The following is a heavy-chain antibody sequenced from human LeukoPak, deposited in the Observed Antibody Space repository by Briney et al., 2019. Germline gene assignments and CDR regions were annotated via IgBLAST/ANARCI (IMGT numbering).Heavy chain of an antibody. D-gene: IGHD2-21*01. CDR2: IYYSGST. CDR3: ARADISGFYYGMDV. Sequence: SETLSLTCTVSGGSISSGDYYWSWIRQPPGKGLEWIGYIYYSGSTYYNPSLKSRVTISVDTSKNQFSLKLSSVTGADTAVYYCARADISGFYYGMDVWGQGTTVTVSS. CDR1: GGSISSGDYY. V-gene: IGHV4-30-4*01. J-gene: IGHJ6*02.